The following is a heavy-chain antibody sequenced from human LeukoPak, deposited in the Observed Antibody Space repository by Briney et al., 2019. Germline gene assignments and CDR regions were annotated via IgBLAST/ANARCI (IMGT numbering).Heavy chain of an antibody. Sequence: SDTLSLTCTISGGSISSYYWSWIRQPPGKGLEWLGYIYYTGSTNHNPSLKSRVTISVDTSKNQFSLKLSSVTAADTAVYYCARVVYSGYDFRGAMDVWGKGTTVTVSS. CDR2: IYYTGST. D-gene: IGHD5-12*01. CDR3: ARVVYSGYDFRGAMDV. V-gene: IGHV4-59*07. J-gene: IGHJ6*03. CDR1: GGSISSYY.